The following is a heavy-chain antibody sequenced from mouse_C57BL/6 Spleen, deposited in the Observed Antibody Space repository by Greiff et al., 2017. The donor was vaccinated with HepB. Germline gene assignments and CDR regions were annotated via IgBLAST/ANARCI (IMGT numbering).Heavy chain of an antibody. D-gene: IGHD1-1*01. CDR1: GYTFTDYN. J-gene: IGHJ3*01. CDR3: ARAPYYYGSSGFAY. V-gene: IGHV1-22*01. CDR2: INPNNGGT. Sequence: EVKLQQSGPELVKPGASVKMSCKASGYTFTDYNMHWVKQSHGKSLEWIGYINPNNGGTSYNQKFKGKATLTVNKSSSTAYMELRSLTSEDSAVYYCARAPYYYGSSGFAYWGQGTLVTVSA.